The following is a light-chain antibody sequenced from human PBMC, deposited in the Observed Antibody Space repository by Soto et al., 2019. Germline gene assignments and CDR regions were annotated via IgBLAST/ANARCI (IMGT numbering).Light chain of an antibody. CDR3: AAWDDGLIGSVV. Sequence: QAVVTQPPSASGTPGQRVTISCSGSSSNIGRNTVNWYQQLPGTAPQLLIYRNDQRPSGVPDRFSGSKSGTSASLTISGLQSDDEADYYCAAWDDGLIGSVVFGGGTKLPS. J-gene: IGLJ2*01. CDR2: RND. CDR1: SSNIGRNT. V-gene: IGLV1-44*01.